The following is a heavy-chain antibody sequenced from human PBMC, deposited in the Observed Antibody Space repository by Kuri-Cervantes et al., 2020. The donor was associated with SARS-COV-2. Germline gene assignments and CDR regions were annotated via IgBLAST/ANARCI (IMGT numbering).Heavy chain of an antibody. CDR3: ARIPYSSGSGGYYYYGMDV. CDR2: IDWDDDK. D-gene: IGHD6-19*01. J-gene: IGHJ6*02. CDR1: GFSLSTSGMC. V-gene: IGHV2-70*11. Sequence: SGPTLVKPTQTLTLTCTFSGFSLSTSGMCVSWIRQPPGKALEWLARIDWDDDKYYSTSLKTRLTISKDTSKNQVVLTMTNMDPVDTATYYCARIPYSSGSGGYYYYGMDVWGQGTTVTVSS.